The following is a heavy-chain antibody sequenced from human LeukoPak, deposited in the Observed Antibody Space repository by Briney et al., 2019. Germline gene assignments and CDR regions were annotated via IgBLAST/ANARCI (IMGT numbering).Heavy chain of an antibody. CDR1: GFTFSTFA. Sequence: GGSLRLSCAASGFTFSTFAMVWVRQPPGKGLEWVPSIFPSGGEIHYADSVRGRFTISRDNSKSTLSLQMNSLRAEDTAIYYCATYRQVLLPFESWGQGTLVTVSS. V-gene: IGHV3-23*01. CDR3: ATYRQVLLPFES. J-gene: IGHJ4*02. CDR2: IFPSGGEI. D-gene: IGHD2-8*02.